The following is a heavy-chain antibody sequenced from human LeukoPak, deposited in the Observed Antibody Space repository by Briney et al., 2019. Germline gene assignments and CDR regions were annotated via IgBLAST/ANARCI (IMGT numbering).Heavy chain of an antibody. CDR3: ARVKQLVGTLYYYYYYMDV. Sequence: SETLSLTCTVSGGSISSYYWSWIRQPPGKGLEWIGYIYYSGSTNYNPSLKSRVTISVGTSKNQFSLKLSSVTAADTAVYYCARVKQLVGTLYYYYYYMDVWGKGTTVTVSS. D-gene: IGHD6-6*01. J-gene: IGHJ6*03. CDR1: GGSISSYY. V-gene: IGHV4-59*12. CDR2: IYYSGST.